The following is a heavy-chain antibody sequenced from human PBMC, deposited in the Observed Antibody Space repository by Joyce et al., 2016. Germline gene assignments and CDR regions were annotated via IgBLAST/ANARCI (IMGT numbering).Heavy chain of an antibody. Sequence: QVQLVESGGGVVQPGRSLRLSCAVSGFMFSDYAMHGVRQAPGKGLEWVALISFDGGSDYYTDSVQGRFTISRDNSRNTLNLQMNSLRPEDTAIYYCAKDPLRHSGGRSFFDYWGQGTLVTVSS. J-gene: IGHJ4*02. CDR2: ISFDGGSD. V-gene: IGHV3-30*18. CDR3: AKDPLRHSGGRSFFDY. CDR1: GFMFSDYA. D-gene: IGHD6-19*01.